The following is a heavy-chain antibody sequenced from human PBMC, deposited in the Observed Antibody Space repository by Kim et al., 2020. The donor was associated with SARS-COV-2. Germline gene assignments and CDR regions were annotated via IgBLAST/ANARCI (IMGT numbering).Heavy chain of an antibody. V-gene: IGHV3-7*01. CDR3: ACLDSSGSGRRAFDM. CDR1: EFTFSNHW. J-gene: IGHJ3*02. Sequence: GGSLRLSCAASEFTFSNHWMSWVRQAPGKGLEWVANIKSDGSEKHYVDSVKGRFAISRDNAERSLYLQMDSLRVEDTALYYCACLDSSGSGRRAFDMWGQGAVVTVSS. CDR2: IKSDGSEK. D-gene: IGHD3-22*01.